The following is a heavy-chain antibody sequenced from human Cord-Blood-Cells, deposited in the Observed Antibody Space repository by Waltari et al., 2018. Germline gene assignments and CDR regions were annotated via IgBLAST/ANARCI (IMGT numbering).Heavy chain of an antibody. D-gene: IGHD1-26*01. J-gene: IGHJ3*02. CDR1: GFTFSSYW. CDR2: IKSDGSST. Sequence: EVQLVESGGGLVQPGGSLRLSCAASGFTFSSYWMHWVRQAPGKGLVWVSRIKSDGSSTSYADSVKGRFTISRDNAKNTLYLQMNSLRAEDTAVYYCARADIVGATDDAFDIWGQGTMVTVSS. CDR3: ARADIVGATDDAFDI. V-gene: IGHV3-74*01.